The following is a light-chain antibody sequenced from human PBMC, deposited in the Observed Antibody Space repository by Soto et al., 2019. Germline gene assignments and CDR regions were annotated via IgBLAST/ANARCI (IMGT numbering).Light chain of an antibody. V-gene: IGKV3-15*01. J-gene: IGKJ1*01. CDR1: QSVGSN. Sequence: EIVMTQSPATLSVSPGERVTLSCRASQSVGSNLAWYQKKPGQAPRLLIYSAATRATGIPARFSGSGSGTESTLTISSLESEDFGVYYGQQYTKRWTFGQGTKVEIK. CDR2: SAA. CDR3: QQYTKRWT.